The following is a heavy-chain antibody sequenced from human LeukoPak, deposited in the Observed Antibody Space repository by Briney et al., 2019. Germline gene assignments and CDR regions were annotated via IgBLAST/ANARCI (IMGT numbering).Heavy chain of an antibody. D-gene: IGHD3-3*01. CDR1: AGSISSSSYY. Sequence: PSETLSLTCTVSAGSISSSSYYWGWIRPPPGKGLEWIRSIYYSGSTYYNPSLKSRVTISVDTSKNQFSLKLSSVTAADTAVYYCAREVKFLEWLPAMLYYYYYMDVWGKGTTVTVSS. J-gene: IGHJ6*03. V-gene: IGHV4-39*07. CDR2: IYYSGST. CDR3: AREVKFLEWLPAMLYYYYYMDV.